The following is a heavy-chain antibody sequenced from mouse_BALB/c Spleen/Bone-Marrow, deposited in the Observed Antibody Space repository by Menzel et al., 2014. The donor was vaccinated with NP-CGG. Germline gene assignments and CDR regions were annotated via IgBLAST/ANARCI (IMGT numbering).Heavy chain of an antibody. CDR3: VYGNYYLAY. D-gene: IGHD2-1*01. CDR2: INPSTGYT. CDR1: GYTFTSYW. Sequence: VQLQQSGAELAKPGAPVKMSCKASGYTFTSYWMHWVKQRPGQGLEWIGYINPSTGYTEYNQKFKDEATLTADKSSSTAYMQLSSLTSEDSAVYYCVYGNYYLAYWGQGTLVTVSA. J-gene: IGHJ3*01. V-gene: IGHV1-7*01.